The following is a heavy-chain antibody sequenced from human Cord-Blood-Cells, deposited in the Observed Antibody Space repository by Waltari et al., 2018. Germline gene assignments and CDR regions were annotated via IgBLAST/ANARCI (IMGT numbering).Heavy chain of an antibody. CDR3: AREGADYVAAAGDDAFDI. Sequence: QVQLQQWGAGLLKPSETLSLTCAVYGGSFSGYYWSWIRQPPGKGREWIGEINHSGSTTYNPSLKRRVTISVDTSKNQFSLKLSSVTAADTAVYYCAREGADYVAAAGDDAFDIWGQGTMVTVSS. CDR2: INHSGST. V-gene: IGHV4-34*01. J-gene: IGHJ3*02. CDR1: GGSFSGYY. D-gene: IGHD6-13*01.